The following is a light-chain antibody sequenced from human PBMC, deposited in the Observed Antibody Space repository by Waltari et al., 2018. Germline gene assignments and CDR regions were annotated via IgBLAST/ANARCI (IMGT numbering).Light chain of an antibody. CDR2: GAS. Sequence: EIVLTQSPGTLSLSPGERATLSCRASQSVTSRDLAWYQQKPGQAPRLRIYGASSRATGIPDRFSGSGSGTDFTLTISRLEPEDFAVYYCQQYGSSPRTFGQGTQVEIK. V-gene: IGKV3-20*01. J-gene: IGKJ1*01. CDR1: QSVTSRD. CDR3: QQYGSSPRT.